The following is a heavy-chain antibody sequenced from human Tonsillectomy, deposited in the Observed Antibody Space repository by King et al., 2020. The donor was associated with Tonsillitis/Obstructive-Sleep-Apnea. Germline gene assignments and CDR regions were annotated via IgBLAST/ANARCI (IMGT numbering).Heavy chain of an antibody. D-gene: IGHD6-13*01. CDR2: IYPGDSDT. Sequence: VQLVESGAEVKKPGESLKISCQGSGYSFPTYWIGWVRQMPGKGLEWMGIIYPGDSDTRYSPSFEGQVTISADKSISTAYLQWSSLKASDTGIYYCARFRDSSGWSGGTNCFDPWGQGTLVTVSS. CDR1: GYSFPTYW. V-gene: IGHV5-51*03. CDR3: ARFRDSSGWSGGTNCFDP. J-gene: IGHJ5*02.